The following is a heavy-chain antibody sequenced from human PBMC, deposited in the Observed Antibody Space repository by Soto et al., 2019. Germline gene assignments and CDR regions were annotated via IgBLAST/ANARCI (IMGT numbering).Heavy chain of an antibody. CDR1: GFAVSSKY. J-gene: IGHJ4*02. CDR2: IYGGGTP. CDR3: VQTPGWPGFDF. V-gene: IGHV3-53*01. Sequence: EVQLLESGGGVIQPGGSLRLSCAASGFAVSSKYMTWVRQAPGKGLEWVSVIYGGGTPYYADSVKGRFTISRDTSKNTLYLEMNSLSAEHTAVYYCVQTPGWPGFDFWGKGTLVTVSS. D-gene: IGHD6-19*01.